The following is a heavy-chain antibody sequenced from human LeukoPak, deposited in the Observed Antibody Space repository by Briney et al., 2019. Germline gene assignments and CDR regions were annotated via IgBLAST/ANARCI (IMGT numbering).Heavy chain of an antibody. CDR2: ISSSGSTI. Sequence: PGGSLRLSCAASGFTFSSYEMNWVRQAPGKGLEWVSYISSSGSTIYYADSVKGQFTISRDNAKNSLYLQMNSLRAEDTAVYYCARDRKVWFGELSGAYYYYGMDVWGQGTTVTVSS. V-gene: IGHV3-48*03. CDR3: ARDRKVWFGELSGAYYYYGMDV. D-gene: IGHD3-10*01. CDR1: GFTFSSYE. J-gene: IGHJ6*02.